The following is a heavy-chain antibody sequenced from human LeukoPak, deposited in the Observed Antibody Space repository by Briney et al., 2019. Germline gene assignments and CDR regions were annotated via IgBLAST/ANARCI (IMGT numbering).Heavy chain of an antibody. V-gene: IGHV3-33*01. CDR2: IWYDGSDK. CDR3: ARALYGYCSGGTCYWSYFDY. J-gene: IGHJ4*02. CDR1: GFTFSSFG. D-gene: IGHD2-15*01. Sequence: GGSLRLSCAASGFTFSSFGMHCVRQAPGKGLERVAVIWYDGSDKYYADSVKGRFTISRDNSKNTVYLQMNSLRAEDTAVYYCARALYGYCSGGTCYWSYFDYWGQGTLVTVSS.